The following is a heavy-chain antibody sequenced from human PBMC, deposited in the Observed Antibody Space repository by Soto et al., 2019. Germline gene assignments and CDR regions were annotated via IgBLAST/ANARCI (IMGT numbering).Heavy chain of an antibody. CDR3: ARVPPPVAWYDT. CDR2: INGGSGAT. CDR1: GYSFTSYA. Sequence: QVQLVQSWSEMKKSGASVTISCKASGYSFTSYAIHWVRQAPGQRLEWIGWINGGSGATIYSQRFQERVTLTRDTSASAAYMEMSCLTSEDTAIYYCARVPPPVAWYDTWGQGTLVSVSS. V-gene: IGHV1-3*01. J-gene: IGHJ5*02.